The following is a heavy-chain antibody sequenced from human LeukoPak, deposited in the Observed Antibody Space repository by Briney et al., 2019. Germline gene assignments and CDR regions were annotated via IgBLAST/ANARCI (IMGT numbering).Heavy chain of an antibody. D-gene: IGHD6-13*01. Sequence: GGSLRLSCAASGFTVSSNYMSWVRQAPGKGLEWVSVIYSGGGTYYADSVKGRFTISRDNSKNTLYLQMNSLRAEDTAVYYCARMAAGRFDFDYWGQGTLVTVSS. J-gene: IGHJ4*02. V-gene: IGHV3-53*01. CDR2: IYSGGGT. CDR3: ARMAAGRFDFDY. CDR1: GFTVSSNY.